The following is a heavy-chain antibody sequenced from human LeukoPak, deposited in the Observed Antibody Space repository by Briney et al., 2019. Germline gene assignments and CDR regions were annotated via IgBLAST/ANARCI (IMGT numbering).Heavy chain of an antibody. J-gene: IGHJ4*02. CDR2: ISGSGDTT. Sequence: SGGSLRLSCAASGFTFNSYAMNWVRQAPGKGLEWVSGISGSGDTTYYADSVKGRFTISRDNARNTLYLQMNSLRAEDTALYYCARGYDKDYWGQGTLVTVSS. CDR3: ARGYDKDY. D-gene: IGHD3-22*01. CDR1: GFTFNSYA. V-gene: IGHV3-23*01.